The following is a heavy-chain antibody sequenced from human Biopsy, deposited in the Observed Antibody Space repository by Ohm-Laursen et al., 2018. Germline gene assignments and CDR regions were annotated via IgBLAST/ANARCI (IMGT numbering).Heavy chain of an antibody. CDR2: IHKDSTTE. J-gene: IGHJ4*02. V-gene: IGHV3-11*04. D-gene: IGHD5/OR15-5a*01. CDR3: ARRLVYRVFDS. CDR1: GFTFSDYY. Sequence: SLRLSCAASGFTFSDYYMNWFRRAPGKGLEWIAYIHKDSTTEYYADSVRGRFSISRDNAQKSLYLQMNSLRAEDTALYYCARRLVYRVFDSWAKGTLVTVSS.